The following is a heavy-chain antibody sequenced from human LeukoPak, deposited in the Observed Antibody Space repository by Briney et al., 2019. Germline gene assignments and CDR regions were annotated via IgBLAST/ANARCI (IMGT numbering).Heavy chain of an antibody. D-gene: IGHD6-13*01. V-gene: IGHV3-23*01. CDR2: ISNSDDST. CDR3: AKVSGYSSSWYVNYFDY. J-gene: IGHJ4*02. Sequence: GGSLRLSCAASGFPFSSYAMSWVRQAPGKGLEWVSTISNSDDSTYYADSVKGRFTISRDNSENTLFLRMNSLRAEDTAVYYCAKVSGYSSSWYVNYFDYWGQGTLVTVSS. CDR1: GFPFSSYA.